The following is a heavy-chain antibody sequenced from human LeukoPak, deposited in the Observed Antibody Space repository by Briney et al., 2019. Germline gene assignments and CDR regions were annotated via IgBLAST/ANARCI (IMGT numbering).Heavy chain of an antibody. D-gene: IGHD6-13*01. V-gene: IGHV1-69*13. J-gene: IGHJ4*02. CDR1: GGTFSSYV. Sequence: SVKVSCKASGGTFSSYVISWVRQAPGQGLEWTGGIIPIFGTANYAQKFQGRVTITADESTSTAYMELSSLRSEDTAVYYCAREDPAAAGSFDYWGQGTLVTVSS. CDR3: AREDPAAAGSFDY. CDR2: IIPIFGTA.